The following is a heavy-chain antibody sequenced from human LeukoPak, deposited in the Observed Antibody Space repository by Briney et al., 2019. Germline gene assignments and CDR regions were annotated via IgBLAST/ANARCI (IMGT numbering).Heavy chain of an antibody. CDR1: GFTVSSNY. Sequence: GGSLRLSCAASGFTVSSNYMSWVRQAPGKGLEWVSVIYSGGSTYYADSVKGRFTISRDNSKNTAYLQMNSLRAEDTAVYYCAKDDGGYDLRSRYYYGMDVWGQGTTVTVSS. V-gene: IGHV3-66*01. CDR3: AKDDGGYDLRSRYYYGMDV. D-gene: IGHD5-12*01. CDR2: IYSGGST. J-gene: IGHJ6*02.